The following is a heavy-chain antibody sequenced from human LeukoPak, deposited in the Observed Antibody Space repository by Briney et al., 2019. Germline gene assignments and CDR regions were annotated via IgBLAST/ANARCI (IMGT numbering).Heavy chain of an antibody. V-gene: IGHV4-30-2*01. J-gene: IGHJ5*02. CDR3: ARDRVRYCSSTSCSNWFDP. CDR1: GGSISSGGYS. D-gene: IGHD2-2*01. CDR2: IYHSGST. Sequence: PSETLSLTCAVSGGSISSGGYSWSWIRQPPGKGLEWIGYIYHSGSTYYNPSLKSRVTISVDRSKNQFSLKLSSVTAADTAVYYCARDRVRYCSSTSCSNWFDPWGQGILVTVSS.